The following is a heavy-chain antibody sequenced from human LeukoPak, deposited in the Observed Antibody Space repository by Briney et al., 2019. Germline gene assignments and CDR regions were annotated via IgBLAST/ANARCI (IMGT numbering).Heavy chain of an antibody. V-gene: IGHV3-11*01. D-gene: IGHD1-26*01. J-gene: IGHJ4*02. CDR1: GFSFSDYY. CDR2: ISSSGSTI. Sequence: GGSLRLSCAASGFSFSDYYMSWIRQAPGKGLEWVSYISSSGSTIYHADSVKGRFTISRDNAKNSLYLQMNSLRAEDTAVYYCAREIRGYSYFDYWGQGTLVTVSS. CDR3: AREIRGYSYFDY.